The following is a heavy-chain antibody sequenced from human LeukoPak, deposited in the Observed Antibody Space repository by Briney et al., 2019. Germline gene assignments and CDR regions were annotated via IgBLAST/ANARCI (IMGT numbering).Heavy chain of an antibody. J-gene: IGHJ4*02. CDR1: GDSISSDNW. V-gene: IGHV4-4*02. CDR2: SYHSGNT. CDR3: ARHGGGFFFDY. D-gene: IGHD3-16*01. Sequence: PSETLSLTCAASGDSISSDNWWSWVRQPPRKGLEWIGESYHSGNTNYNPSLRSRVTISVDKSKNQLSLKMSTVTAADTAVYYCARHGGGFFFDYWGQGTLVTVSS.